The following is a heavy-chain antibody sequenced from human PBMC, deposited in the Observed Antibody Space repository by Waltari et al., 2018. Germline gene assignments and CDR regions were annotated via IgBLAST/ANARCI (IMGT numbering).Heavy chain of an antibody. CDR2: INPNNGGT. Sequence: QVQLVQSGAEVKKPGASVNVSCKASGYSFNDYFIQWLRQAPGQGLEWMGWINPNNGGTHYAQKFQGRVTMTSDTSLSTAYMELKSLTSDDTALYYCARGGMGESLGCMDVWGQGTTVTVSS. V-gene: IGHV1-2*02. CDR1: GYSFNDYF. D-gene: IGHD2-21*01. J-gene: IGHJ6*02. CDR3: ARGGMGESLGCMDV.